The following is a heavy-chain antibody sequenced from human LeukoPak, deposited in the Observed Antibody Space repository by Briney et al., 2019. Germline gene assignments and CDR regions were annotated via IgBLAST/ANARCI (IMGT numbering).Heavy chain of an antibody. V-gene: IGHV1-18*01. CDR1: GYTFSGYG. CDR3: ARYQSFGSGSYQDS. J-gene: IGHJ4*02. CDR2: ISGYNGNT. D-gene: IGHD3-10*01. Sequence: GASVKVSCKTFGYTFSGYGISWVRQAPRQGLEWMGWISGYNGNTNYAQNLQGRVTMTTDTSTSTAYMELRSLRYDETAVYYCARYQSFGSGSYQDSWGQGTLVTVSS.